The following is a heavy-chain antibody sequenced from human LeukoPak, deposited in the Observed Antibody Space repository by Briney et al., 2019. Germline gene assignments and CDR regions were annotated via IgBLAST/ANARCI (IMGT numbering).Heavy chain of an antibody. Sequence: GGSLRLSCAASGFTFDDYAMHWVRQAPGKGLEWVSGISWNSGSKGYADSVKGRFTISRDNAKNSLYLQMNSLRAEDTALYYCAKGEGIAVAGTTFSYWGRGTLVTVSS. CDR3: AKGEGIAVAGTTFSY. CDR1: GFTFDDYA. J-gene: IGHJ4*02. CDR2: ISWNSGSK. V-gene: IGHV3-9*01. D-gene: IGHD6-19*01.